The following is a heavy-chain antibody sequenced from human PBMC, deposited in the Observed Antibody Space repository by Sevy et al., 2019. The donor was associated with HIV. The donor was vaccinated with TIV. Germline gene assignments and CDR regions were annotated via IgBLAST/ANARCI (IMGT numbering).Heavy chain of an antibody. Sequence: GGSLRLSCAASGFTFSSYGMHWVRQAPGKGLEWVAVISYDGSNKYYADSVKGRFTISKDNSKNTLYLQMNSLRDEDTAAYYCAKGPNHLELASPRLYYGMDVWGQGTTVTVSS. CDR3: AKGPNHLELASPRLYYGMDV. V-gene: IGHV3-30*18. CDR1: GFTFSSYG. CDR2: ISYDGSNK. D-gene: IGHD3-16*02. J-gene: IGHJ6*02.